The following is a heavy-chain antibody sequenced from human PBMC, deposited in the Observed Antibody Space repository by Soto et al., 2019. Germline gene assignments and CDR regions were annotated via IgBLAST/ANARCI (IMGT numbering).Heavy chain of an antibody. CDR2: MWYDGTNK. CDR1: GFTFRIYS. J-gene: IGHJ3*02. V-gene: IGHV3-33*01. CDR3: ARDATFGTKGGSFDI. D-gene: IGHD3-16*01. Sequence: SLRLSCAASGFTFRIYSMHWVRQSPGKGLEWVAVMWYDGTNKYYGESVKGRFTISRDNSENTLYLQINSLRVEDTAVYYCARDATFGTKGGSFDIWGHGTLVTVSS.